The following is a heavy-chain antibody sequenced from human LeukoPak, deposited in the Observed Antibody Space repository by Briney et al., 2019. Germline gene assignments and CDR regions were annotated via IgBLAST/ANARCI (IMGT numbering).Heavy chain of an antibody. Sequence: ASVKVSCKTSGGTFNNSAISWVRQAPGQGLELLGGIMPLFGTAGYAQKFQGRVAITKDESTRTVYLELTSLTSGDTAVYYCARDVHGDYGSGWFDPWGQGTLVSVSS. CDR2: IMPLFGTA. V-gene: IGHV1-69*05. D-gene: IGHD4-17*01. CDR3: ARDVHGDYGSGWFDP. J-gene: IGHJ5*02. CDR1: GGTFNNSA.